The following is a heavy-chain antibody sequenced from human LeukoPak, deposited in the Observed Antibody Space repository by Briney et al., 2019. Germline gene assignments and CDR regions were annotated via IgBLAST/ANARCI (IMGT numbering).Heavy chain of an antibody. J-gene: IGHJ6*03. Sequence: ASVKVSCKASGYTFTNYGIFWVRQAPGQGLEWMGWISAYNGNTNYAQKLQGRVTMTTDTSTSTAYMELRSLRSDDTAVYYCARDHSSSWFDYYYYMDVWGKGTTVTVSS. CDR3: ARDHSSSWFDYYYYMDV. CDR1: GYTFTNYG. CDR2: ISAYNGNT. D-gene: IGHD6-6*01. V-gene: IGHV1-18*01.